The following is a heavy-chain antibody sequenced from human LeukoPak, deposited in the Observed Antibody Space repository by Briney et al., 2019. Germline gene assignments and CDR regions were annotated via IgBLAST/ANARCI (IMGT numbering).Heavy chain of an antibody. V-gene: IGHV3-21*01. CDR3: ARDSLGSSSVDY. D-gene: IGHD6-6*01. Sequence: GGSLRLSCAASGFTVSSNYMSWVRQAPGKGLEWVSSITSSSSYIYSADSVKGRLTISRDKAKNSLYLQMNSLTAEDTAVYYCARDSLGSSSVDYWGQGTLVTVSS. CDR2: ITSSSSYI. CDR1: GFTVSSNY. J-gene: IGHJ4*02.